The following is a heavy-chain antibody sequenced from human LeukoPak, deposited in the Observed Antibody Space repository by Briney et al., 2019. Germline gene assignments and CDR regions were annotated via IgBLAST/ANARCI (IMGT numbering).Heavy chain of an antibody. V-gene: IGHV4-39*01. CDR2: IYYSGST. Sequence: PSETLSLTCTVSGGSISSSSYYWGWIRQPPGKGLEWIGSIYYSGSTYYSPSLNSRVTISVDTSKNQFSLRLSSVTAADTAIYYCAGSRGYSYGSSWFDPWGQGTLVTVSS. J-gene: IGHJ5*02. CDR3: AGSRGYSYGSSWFDP. D-gene: IGHD5-18*01. CDR1: GGSISSSSYY.